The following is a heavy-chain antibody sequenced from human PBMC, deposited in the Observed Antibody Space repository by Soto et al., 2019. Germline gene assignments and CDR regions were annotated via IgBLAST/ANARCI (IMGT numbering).Heavy chain of an antibody. Sequence: GASVKVSCKASGYTFTGYYMHWVRQAPGQGLEWMGWINPNSGGTNYAQKFQGWVTMTRDTSISTAYMELSRLRSDDTAVYYCARVGCSSTSCPHYYYGMDVWGQGTTVTVSS. J-gene: IGHJ6*02. D-gene: IGHD2-2*01. V-gene: IGHV1-2*04. CDR2: INPNSGGT. CDR1: GYTFTGYY. CDR3: ARVGCSSTSCPHYYYGMDV.